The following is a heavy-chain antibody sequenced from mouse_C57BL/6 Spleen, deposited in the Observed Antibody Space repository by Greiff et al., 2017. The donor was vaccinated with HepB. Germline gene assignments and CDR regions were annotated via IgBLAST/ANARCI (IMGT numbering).Heavy chain of an antibody. J-gene: IGHJ1*03. CDR1: GFTFTDYY. Sequence: EVQLQQSGGGLVQPGGSLSLSCAASGFTFTDYYMSWVRQPPGKALEWLGFIRNKANGYTTEYSASVKGRFTISRDNSQSILYLQMNALRAEDSATYYCARYGSYWYFDVWGTGTTVTVSS. CDR3: ARYGSYWYFDV. CDR2: IRNKANGYTT. V-gene: IGHV7-3*01.